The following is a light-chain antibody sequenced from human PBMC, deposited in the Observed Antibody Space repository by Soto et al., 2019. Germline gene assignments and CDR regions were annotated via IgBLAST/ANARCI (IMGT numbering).Light chain of an antibody. CDR2: GNI. J-gene: IGLJ1*01. CDR3: QSYDSTLSARYV. Sequence: QSVLTQPPSVSGAPGQRVTISCTGNSSNIGAGYDVHWYQQRPGTAPKLLIFGNINRPSGVPDRFSGSKSGTSASLAITGLQAEDEGDYYCQSYDSTLSARYVFGTGTKGTVL. V-gene: IGLV1-40*01. CDR1: SSNIGAGYD.